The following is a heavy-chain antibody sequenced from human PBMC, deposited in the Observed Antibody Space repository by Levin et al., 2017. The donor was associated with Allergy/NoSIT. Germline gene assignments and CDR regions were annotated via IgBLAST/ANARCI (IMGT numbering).Heavy chain of an antibody. CDR2: IWDDGSNQ. D-gene: IGHD3-22*01. CDR3: ARDAGYFSGGYYHTYFFDR. CDR1: GFTFRTYG. J-gene: IGHJ4*02. Sequence: GESLKISCAASGFTFRTYGMHWVRQAPGKGLEWVAVIWDDGSNQHHADSVKGRFTVSRDNSKDTLFLHMNSLRVEDTAVYYCARDAGYFSGGYYHTYFFDRWGQGTLVTVSS. V-gene: IGHV3-33*01.